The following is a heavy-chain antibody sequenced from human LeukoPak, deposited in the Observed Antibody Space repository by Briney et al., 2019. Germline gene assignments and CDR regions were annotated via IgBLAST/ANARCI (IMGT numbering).Heavy chain of an antibody. D-gene: IGHD3-10*01. CDR1: GGSFSGYY. Sequence: SETLSLTCAVYGGSFSGYYWSWIRQPPGKGLEWIGEINHSGSTNYNPSLKSRVTISVDTSKNQFSLKLSFVTAADTAVYYCARGITMVRGVPSKYYFDYWGQGTLVTVSS. CDR2: INHSGST. J-gene: IGHJ4*02. CDR3: ARGITMVRGVPSKYYFDY. V-gene: IGHV4-34*01.